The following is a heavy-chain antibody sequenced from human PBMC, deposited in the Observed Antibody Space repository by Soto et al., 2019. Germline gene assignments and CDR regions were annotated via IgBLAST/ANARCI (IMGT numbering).Heavy chain of an antibody. CDR2: ISHNGGTT. J-gene: IGHJ4*02. D-gene: IGHD6-13*01. Sequence: EVQLVESGGGLVQPGGSLRLSCSASGFTFSSYAMHWVRQAPGKGLEYVSSISHNGGTTYYADSVKGRFTISRDNSKNTLYLPMSSLRPDDTAVYYCVKDRWVDYWGQGILVTVSS. CDR3: VKDRWVDY. V-gene: IGHV3-64D*06. CDR1: GFTFSSYA.